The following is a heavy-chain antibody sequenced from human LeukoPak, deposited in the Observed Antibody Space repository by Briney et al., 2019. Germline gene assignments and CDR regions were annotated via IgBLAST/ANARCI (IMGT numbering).Heavy chain of an antibody. V-gene: IGHV3-66*01. CDR1: GFTVSSNY. CDR2: IFSGGST. Sequence: GGSLRLSCTASGFTVSSNYMTWVRQAPGKGLEGVSLIFSGGSTYYADSVKGRFTISRDNSKNTLYLQMNSLRAEDTAVYYCARVLPSLTNWFDPWGQGTLVTVSS. D-gene: IGHD3-16*02. J-gene: IGHJ5*02. CDR3: ARVLPSLTNWFDP.